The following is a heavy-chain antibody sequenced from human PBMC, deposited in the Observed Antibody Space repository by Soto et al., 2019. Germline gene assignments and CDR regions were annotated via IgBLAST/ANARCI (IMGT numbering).Heavy chain of an antibody. CDR2: IIPIFGTA. V-gene: IGHV1-69*06. CDR1: GGTFSSYA. D-gene: IGHD3-9*01. CDR3: ARAVNFDWLLNPNYYYYGMDV. Sequence: SVKVSCKASGGTFSSYAISWVLQAPGQGLEWMGGIIPIFGTANYAQKFQGRVTITADKSTSTAYMELSSLRSEDTAVYYCARAVNFDWLLNPNYYYYGMDVWGQGTTVTVSS. J-gene: IGHJ6*02.